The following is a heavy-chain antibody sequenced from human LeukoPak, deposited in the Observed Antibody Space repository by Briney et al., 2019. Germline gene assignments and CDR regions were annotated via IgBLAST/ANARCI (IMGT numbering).Heavy chain of an antibody. V-gene: IGHV1-18*01. J-gene: IGHJ4*02. D-gene: IGHD3-10*01. CDR1: GYTFTSYG. Sequence: ASVRVSCKASGYTFTSYGISWVRQAPGQGLEWMGWISAYNGNTNYAQKLQGRVTITADESTSTAYMELSSLRSEDTAEYYCARDSLREVYYYGSGSYYYWGQGTLVAISS. CDR2: ISAYNGNT. CDR3: ARDSLREVYYYGSGSYYY.